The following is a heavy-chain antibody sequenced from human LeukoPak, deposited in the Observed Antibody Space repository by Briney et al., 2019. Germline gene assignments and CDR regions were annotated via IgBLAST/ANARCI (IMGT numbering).Heavy chain of an antibody. V-gene: IGHV4-61*01. CDR3: ARDSITYFDY. J-gene: IGHJ4*02. Sequence: SETLSLTCTVSGGSISSSSYYWSWIRQPPGKGLEWIAYIYYSGSTNYNPSLKSRVTISLDSSKNQFSLKLSSVTAADTAVYFCARDSITYFDYWGQGTLVTVSS. CDR1: GGSISSSSYY. D-gene: IGHD3-3*02. CDR2: IYYSGST.